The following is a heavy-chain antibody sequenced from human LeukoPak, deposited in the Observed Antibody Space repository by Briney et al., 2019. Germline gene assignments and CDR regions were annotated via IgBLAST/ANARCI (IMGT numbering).Heavy chain of an antibody. CDR3: AREWGPGIAVAGTGFDF. V-gene: IGHV4-4*07. CDR1: GSSISNYY. CDR2: MYPSGST. Sequence: SETLSLTCSVSGSSISNYYWTWIRQPAGKGLEWIGHMYPSGSTNYNPSLKSRVTMSFDTSKTHFSLKLTSVTAADTAVYYCAREWGPGIAVAGTGFDFWGQGTLVTVSS. J-gene: IGHJ4*02. D-gene: IGHD6-19*01.